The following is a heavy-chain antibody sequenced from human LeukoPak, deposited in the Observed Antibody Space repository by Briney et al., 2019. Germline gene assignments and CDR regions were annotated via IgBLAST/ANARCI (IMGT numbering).Heavy chain of an antibody. CDR2: IYYSGST. CDR3: ARDRAFGY. CDR1: GGSIGSYY. D-gene: IGHD3-10*01. V-gene: IGHV4-59*01. J-gene: IGHJ4*02. Sequence: PSETLSPTCTVSGGSIGSYYWSWIRQPPGKGLEWIGYIYYSGSTNYNPSLKSRVTISVDTSKNQFSLKLSSVTAADTAVYYCARDRAFGYWGQGTLVTVSS.